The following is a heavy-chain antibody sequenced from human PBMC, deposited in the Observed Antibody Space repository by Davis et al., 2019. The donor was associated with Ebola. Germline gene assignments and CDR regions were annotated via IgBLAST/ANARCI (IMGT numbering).Heavy chain of an antibody. Sequence: ASVQVSCKASGYAFTSYGISWVRQAPGQGLEWMGWISGYNGNTNYAQRFQGRVTMTTDTSTSTAYMELRSLTSDDTAVYYCASGSGSSDYWGQGTLVTVSS. CDR1: GYAFTSYG. D-gene: IGHD3-10*01. CDR2: ISGYNGNT. J-gene: IGHJ4*02. V-gene: IGHV1-18*01. CDR3: ASGSGSSDY.